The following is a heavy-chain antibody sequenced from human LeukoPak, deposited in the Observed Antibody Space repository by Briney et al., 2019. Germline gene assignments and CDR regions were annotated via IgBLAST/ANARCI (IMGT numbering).Heavy chain of an antibody. CDR2: IIPIFGTA. D-gene: IGHD5-18*01. CDR3: ARVDSYGYWGSSWFDP. J-gene: IGHJ5*02. Sequence: SVKVSCKASGGTFTSYAISWVRQAPGQGLEWMGGIIPIFGTANYAQKFQGRVTITADESTSTAYMELSSLRSEDTAVYYCARVDSYGYWGSSWFDPWGQGTLVTVSS. V-gene: IGHV1-69*01. CDR1: GGTFTSYA.